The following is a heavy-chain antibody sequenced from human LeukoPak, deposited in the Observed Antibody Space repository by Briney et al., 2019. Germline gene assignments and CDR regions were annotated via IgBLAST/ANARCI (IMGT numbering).Heavy chain of an antibody. Sequence: GGSLRLSCAASGFTFSSYEMNWVRQAPGKGLEWVSYISSSGSTIYYADSVKGRFTISRDNAKNSLYLQMNSLRAEDTAVYYCARGSAGSAAAGRVDYWGQGTLVTVSS. CDR1: GFTFSSYE. CDR2: ISSSGSTI. V-gene: IGHV3-48*03. D-gene: IGHD6-13*01. J-gene: IGHJ4*02. CDR3: ARGSAGSAAAGRVDY.